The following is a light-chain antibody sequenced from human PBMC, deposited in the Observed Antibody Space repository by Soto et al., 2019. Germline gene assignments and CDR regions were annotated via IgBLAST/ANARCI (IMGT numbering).Light chain of an antibody. J-gene: IGKJ3*01. V-gene: IGKV2-30*01. Sequence: DVVLTQSPLSLPVTLGQPASISCRSSQSLVNSDGNTYLNWFQQRPGQSPRRLIYQVSNRDSGVPDRFSGSGSGTDFTLKISRVEAEDVGVYYCMQGTPLFTFGPGTNVDI. CDR3: MQGTPLFT. CDR1: QSLVNSDGNTY. CDR2: QVS.